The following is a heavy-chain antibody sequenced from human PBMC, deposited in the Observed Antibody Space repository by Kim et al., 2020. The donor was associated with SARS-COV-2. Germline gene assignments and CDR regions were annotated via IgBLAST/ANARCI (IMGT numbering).Heavy chain of an antibody. J-gene: IGHJ6*02. V-gene: IGHV4-30-4*01. CDR2: IYYSGST. CDR1: GGSISSGDYY. D-gene: IGHD6-19*01. CDR3: ARVPQAVAGFYYYHCGMDV. Sequence: SETLSLTCTVSGGSISSGDYYWSWIRQPPGKGLEWIGYIYYSGSTYYNPSLKSRVTISVDTSKNQFSLKLSSVTAADTAVYYCARVPQAVAGFYYYHCGMDVWGQGTTVTVSS.